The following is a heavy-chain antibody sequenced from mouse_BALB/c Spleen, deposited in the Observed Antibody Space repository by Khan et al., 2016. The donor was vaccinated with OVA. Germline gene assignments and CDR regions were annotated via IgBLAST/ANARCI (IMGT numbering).Heavy chain of an antibody. J-gene: IGHJ1*01. D-gene: IGHD2-2*01. Sequence: QIQLVQSGPELKKPGETVRISCKASGYTFTTAGMQWVQKMPGKGLKWIGWINTHSGVPKYAEDFKGRFAFSLETSASTAYLQITNLTYEETATYFCACGDGYGWYFDVWGAGTTVTVSS. CDR3: ACGDGYGWYFDV. CDR1: GYTFTTAG. V-gene: IGHV9-4*02. CDR2: INTHSGVP.